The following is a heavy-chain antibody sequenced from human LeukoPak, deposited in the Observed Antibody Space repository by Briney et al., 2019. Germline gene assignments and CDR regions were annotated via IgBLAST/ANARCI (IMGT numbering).Heavy chain of an antibody. CDR3: ARDSPRTGP. J-gene: IGHJ5*02. CDR2: IDGDGRIT. D-gene: IGHD1-1*01. V-gene: IGHV3-74*01. CDR1: GFTVSDTY. Sequence: PGGSLRLSCAASGFTVSDTYMSWVRQAPGQGLVWVSHIDGDGRITNYGDSVKGRFTISRDNAKNILYLQMNSLRAEDTAVYYCARDSPRTGPWGQGILVTVSS.